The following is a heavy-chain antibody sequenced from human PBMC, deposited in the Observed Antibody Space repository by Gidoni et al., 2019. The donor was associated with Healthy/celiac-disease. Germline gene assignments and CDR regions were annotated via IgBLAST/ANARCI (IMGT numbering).Heavy chain of an antibody. CDR2: ISGSGGRT. Sequence: EVQLLESGGGLVQPGGSLRLSCAASGFTFISYAMSWVRQAPGKGLEWVSAISGSGGRTYYADSVKGRFTISRDNSKNTLYLQMNSLRAEDTAVYYCAKDRDGYGVFDYWGQGTLVTVSS. V-gene: IGHV3-23*01. CDR3: AKDRDGYGVFDY. J-gene: IGHJ4*02. D-gene: IGHD3-22*01. CDR1: GFTFISYA.